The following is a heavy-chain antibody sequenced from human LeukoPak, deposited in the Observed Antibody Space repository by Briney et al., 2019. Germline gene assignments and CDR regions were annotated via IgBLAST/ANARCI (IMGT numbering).Heavy chain of an antibody. Sequence: SETLSLTCAVYGGSFSGYYWSWIRQPPGKGLEWIGEINHSGSTNYNPSLKSRVTISVDTSKNQFSLKLSSVTAADTAVYYCARRGGVGIGGRPSNYYYMDVWGKGTTVTVSS. CDR3: ARRGGVGIGGRPSNYYYMDV. V-gene: IGHV4-34*01. J-gene: IGHJ6*03. CDR1: GGSFSGYY. CDR2: INHSGST. D-gene: IGHD6-6*01.